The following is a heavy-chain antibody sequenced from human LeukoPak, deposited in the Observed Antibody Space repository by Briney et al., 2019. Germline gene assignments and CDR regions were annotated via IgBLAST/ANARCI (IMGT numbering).Heavy chain of an antibody. Sequence: GASVKVSCKASGYTFTSYGISWVRQAPGQGLEWMGWISAYNGNTNYAQKLQGRVTMTTDTSTSTAYMELRSLRSDDTAVYYCARDAGPYDFWSGYYTTYWYFDLWGRGTLVTVSS. CDR2: ISAYNGNT. J-gene: IGHJ2*01. CDR1: GYTFTSYG. CDR3: ARDAGPYDFWSGYYTTYWYFDL. V-gene: IGHV1-18*01. D-gene: IGHD3-3*01.